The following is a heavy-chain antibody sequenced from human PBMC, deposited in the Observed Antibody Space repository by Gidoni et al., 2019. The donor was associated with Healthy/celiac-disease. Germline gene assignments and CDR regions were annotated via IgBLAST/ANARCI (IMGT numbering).Heavy chain of an antibody. CDR1: GFTFSDAW. CDR2: IKSKTDGGTT. CDR3: TTASGIAVAGEDAFDI. V-gene: IGHV3-15*01. D-gene: IGHD6-19*01. J-gene: IGHJ3*02. Sequence: VQLMESGGGWVKPGGCLRLSCAASGFTFSDAWMGWVRQAPGKGLGWVGRIKSKTDGGTTDYAAPVKGRFTISRDDSKNTLYLQMNSLKTEDTAVYYCTTASGIAVAGEDAFDIWGQGTMVTVSS.